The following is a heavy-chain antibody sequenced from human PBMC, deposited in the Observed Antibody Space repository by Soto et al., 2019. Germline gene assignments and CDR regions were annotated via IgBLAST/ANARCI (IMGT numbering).Heavy chain of an antibody. CDR2: IDPSDSYT. D-gene: IGHD6-19*01. J-gene: IGHJ4*02. CDR1: GYSFTSYW. Sequence: GESLKISCKGSGYSFTSYWISWVRQMPGKGLEWMGRIDPSDSYTNYSPSFQGHVTISADKSISTAYLQWSSLKASDTAMYYCATGYSSGWWDFDYWGQGTLVTVSS. V-gene: IGHV5-10-1*01. CDR3: ATGYSSGWWDFDY.